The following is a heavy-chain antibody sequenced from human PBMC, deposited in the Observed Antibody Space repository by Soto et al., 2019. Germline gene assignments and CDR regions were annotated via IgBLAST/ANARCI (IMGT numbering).Heavy chain of an antibody. D-gene: IGHD1-26*01. CDR3: ARDKEMSGSYHDWFDP. Sequence: APVKVSCKASGYTFTSYAMHWVRQAPGQRLEWMGWINAGNGNTKYSQKFQGRVTITRDTSASTAYMELSSLRSEDTAVYYCARDKEMSGSYHDWFDPWGQGTLVTVSS. CDR2: INAGNGNT. J-gene: IGHJ5*02. V-gene: IGHV1-3*01. CDR1: GYTFTSYA.